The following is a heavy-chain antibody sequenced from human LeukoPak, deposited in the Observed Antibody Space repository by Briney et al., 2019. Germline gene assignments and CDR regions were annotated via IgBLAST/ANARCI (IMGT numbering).Heavy chain of an antibody. CDR3: ARRSTVLTANYEY. Sequence: SETLSLTCTVSGGSISSGNYHWIWIRQPAGKGLEWIGRIYSSGNTNYNPSLKSRVSISMDTSKNQFSLRLSSVTAADTALYYCARRSTVLTANYEYWGQGTLVTVSA. V-gene: IGHV4-61*02. CDR1: GGSISSGNYH. CDR2: IYSSGNT. J-gene: IGHJ4*02. D-gene: IGHD4-23*01.